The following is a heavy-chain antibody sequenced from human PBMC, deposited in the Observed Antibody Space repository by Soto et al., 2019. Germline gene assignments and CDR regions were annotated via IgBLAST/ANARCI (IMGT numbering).Heavy chain of an antibody. CDR3: ARHSWVGVVPAATDAFDI. CDR1: GGSISSSSNH. D-gene: IGHD2-2*01. CDR2: IYYSGST. J-gene: IGHJ3*02. Sequence: TSETLSLTCTVSGGSISSSSNHWGWIRQPPGKGLEWIGSIYYSGSTYYNPSLKSRVTISVDTSKNQFSLKLSSVTAADTAVYYCARHSWVGVVPAATDAFDIWGQGTMVTVSS. V-gene: IGHV4-39*01.